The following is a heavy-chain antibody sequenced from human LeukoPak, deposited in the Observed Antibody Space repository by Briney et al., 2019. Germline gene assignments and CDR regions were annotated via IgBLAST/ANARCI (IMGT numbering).Heavy chain of an antibody. CDR3: ARTPRRYIYKAFDI. CDR1: GGSISSYY. J-gene: IGHJ3*02. Sequence: SETLSLTCTVSGGSISSYYWSWIRQPPGKGLEWIGEINHSGSTNYNPSLKSRVTISVDTSKNQFSLKLSSVTAADTAVYYCARTPRRYIYKAFDIWGQGTMVTVSS. CDR2: INHSGST. V-gene: IGHV4-34*01. D-gene: IGHD5-18*01.